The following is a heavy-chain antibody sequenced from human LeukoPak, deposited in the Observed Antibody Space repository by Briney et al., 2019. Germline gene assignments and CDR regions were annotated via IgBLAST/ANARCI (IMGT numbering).Heavy chain of an antibody. CDR2: INSDWSST. J-gene: IGHJ4*02. D-gene: IGHD6-13*01. CDR3: ARVHHSSSWGTDDC. CDR1: GFTFSSYW. Sequence: PGGSLRLSCAASGFTFSSYWMHWVRQAPGKGLVWVSRINSDWSSTSYADSVKGRFTISRDNAKNTLYLQMNSLRAEDTAVYYCARVHHSSSWGTDDCWGQGTLVTVSS. V-gene: IGHV3-74*01.